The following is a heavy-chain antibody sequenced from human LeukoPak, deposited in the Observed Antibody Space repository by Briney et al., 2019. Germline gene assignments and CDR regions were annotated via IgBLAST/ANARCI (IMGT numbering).Heavy chain of an antibody. CDR2: TNPNSGGT. V-gene: IGHV1-2*06. Sequence: ASVKLSCKASGYSFTGNSIHLVRQGPGQGLEWMWRTNPNSGGTNYAQKFQGRVTMTRDTSISTAYMELSKLRSDDTAVYYCAWRGYCSSTSCYSGGHYFDYWGQGTLVTVSS. CDR3: AWRGYCSSTSCYSGGHYFDY. D-gene: IGHD2-2*01. CDR1: GYSFTGNS. J-gene: IGHJ4*02.